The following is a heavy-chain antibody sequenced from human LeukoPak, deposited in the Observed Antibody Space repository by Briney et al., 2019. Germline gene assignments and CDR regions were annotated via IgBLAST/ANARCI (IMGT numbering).Heavy chain of an antibody. Sequence: GGSLRLSCAASGFTFSSYWMSWARQAPGKGLEWVANIKQDGSEKYYVDSVKGRFTISRDNAKNSLYLQMNSLRAEDTVVYYCAKDYGYYYGSGSYFDYWGQGTLVTVSS. CDR1: GFTFSSYW. CDR3: AKDYGYYYGSGSYFDY. V-gene: IGHV3-7*01. J-gene: IGHJ4*02. D-gene: IGHD3-10*01. CDR2: IKQDGSEK.